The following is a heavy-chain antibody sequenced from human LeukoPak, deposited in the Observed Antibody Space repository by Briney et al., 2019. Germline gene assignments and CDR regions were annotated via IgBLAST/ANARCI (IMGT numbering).Heavy chain of an antibody. Sequence: PGGSLRLSCAASGFIFSSYSMNWVRQAPGKGLEWVSYISRSSGTINYADSVKGRFTISRDNFKNSLHLQMNSLRAEDTAVYYCATDVGPIFFDSWGQGILVTVSS. J-gene: IGHJ4*02. CDR2: ISRSSGTI. CDR1: GFIFSSYS. CDR3: ATDVGPIFFDS. V-gene: IGHV3-48*04. D-gene: IGHD1-26*01.